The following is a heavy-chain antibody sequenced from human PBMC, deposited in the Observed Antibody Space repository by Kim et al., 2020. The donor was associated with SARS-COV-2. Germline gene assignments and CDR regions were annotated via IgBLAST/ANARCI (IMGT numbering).Heavy chain of an antibody. D-gene: IGHD3-9*01. CDR1: GFAFSAYW. Sequence: GGSLRLSCAASGFAFSAYWMHWVRQTPGKGLVWVSRINIDGSVTDYADSVRGRFTISRDDAKNTLYLQMNSLRAEDTATYYCVRGRMTIPGLDYWVQGTL. V-gene: IGHV3-74*01. CDR3: VRGRMTIPGLDY. CDR2: INIDGSVT. J-gene: IGHJ4*02.